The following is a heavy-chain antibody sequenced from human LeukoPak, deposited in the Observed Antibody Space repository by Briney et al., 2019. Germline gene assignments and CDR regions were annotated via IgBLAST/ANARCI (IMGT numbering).Heavy chain of an antibody. D-gene: IGHD4-11*01. V-gene: IGHV3-21*01. Sequence: KPGGSLRLSCATAGFTFSNYIMNWVRQAPGKGLEWVSCISSSSGYIYYADSVRGRFTISRDNAKSSLYLQMNSLRPEDTAVYYCARGTTVSYNWFDPWGLGTLVTVSS. J-gene: IGHJ5*02. CDR3: ARGTTVSYNWFDP. CDR1: GFTFSNYI. CDR2: ISSSSGYI.